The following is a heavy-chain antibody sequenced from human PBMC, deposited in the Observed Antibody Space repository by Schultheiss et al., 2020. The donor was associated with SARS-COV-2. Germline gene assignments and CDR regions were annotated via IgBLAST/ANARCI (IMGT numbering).Heavy chain of an antibody. CDR2: IYYSGST. CDR1: GGSISSGSYY. CDR3: ARGDVDTGGMDV. Sequence: SETLSLTCTVSGGSISSGSYYWSWIRQPAGKGLEWIGYIYYSGSTNYNPSLKSRVTISVDTSKNQFSLKLSSVTAADTAVYYCARGDVDTGGMDVWGQGTTVTVSS. V-gene: IGHV4-61*10. D-gene: IGHD5-18*01. J-gene: IGHJ6*02.